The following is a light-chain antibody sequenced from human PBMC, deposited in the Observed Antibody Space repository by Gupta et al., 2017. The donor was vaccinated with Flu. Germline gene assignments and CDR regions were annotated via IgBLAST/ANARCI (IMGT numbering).Light chain of an antibody. CDR2: GNN. J-gene: IGLJ3*02. V-gene: IGLV1-40*01. CDR1: SSNLGAGFD. Sequence: QSGLTQPPSVSGAPGQRLTISCTGSSSNLGAGFDVHWYQQLPGTAPKLLLYGNNHRPSGVPDRFSGSKSGTSDSLAINGLQADDEAEYYCQSYDSSLRGSVFGGGTKLTVL. CDR3: QSYDSSLRGSV.